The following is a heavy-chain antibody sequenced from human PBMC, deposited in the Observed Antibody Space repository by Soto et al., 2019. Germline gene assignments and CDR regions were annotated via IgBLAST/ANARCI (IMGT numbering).Heavy chain of an antibody. CDR3: ARRHYYYMDV. Sequence: SETLSLTCTVSGGSISSYYWSWIRQPPGRGLEWIGYIYYSGSTNYNPSLKSRVTISVDTSKNQFSLKLSSVTAADTAVYYCARRHYYYMDVWGKGTTVTVSS. V-gene: IGHV4-59*08. CDR1: GGSISSYY. CDR2: IYYSGST. J-gene: IGHJ6*03.